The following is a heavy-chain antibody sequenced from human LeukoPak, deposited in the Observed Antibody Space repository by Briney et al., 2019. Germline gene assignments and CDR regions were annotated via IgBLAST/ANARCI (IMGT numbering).Heavy chain of an antibody. CDR2: IKQDGSEK. J-gene: IGHJ6*03. CDR3: TSLRRQYYYYMDI. V-gene: IGHV3-7*01. CDR1: GFTFSRYW. D-gene: IGHD4-11*01. Sequence: PGGSLRLSCAASGFTFSRYWMNWVRQAPGQGLEWVASIKQDGSEKYYVDSGKGRFTISRDNAKNSLFLQMNSLRPDDTAVYYCTSLRRQYYYYMDIWGKGTTVIVS.